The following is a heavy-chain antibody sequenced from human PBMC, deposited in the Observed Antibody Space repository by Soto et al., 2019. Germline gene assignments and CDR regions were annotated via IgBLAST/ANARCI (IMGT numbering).Heavy chain of an antibody. CDR2: INPYNGNT. V-gene: IGHV1-18*01. Sequence: QVQLVQSGAEVKKPGASVKVSCKASGYTFTSYGISWVRQAPGQGLEWRGWINPYNGNTNYAQKLQGRVTMTTDTSTNTAYMEPRSLRSDDTAVYSCARDWFGIDYWGQGTLVTVSS. CDR3: ARDWFGIDY. D-gene: IGHD3-16*01. CDR1: GYTFTSYG. J-gene: IGHJ4*02.